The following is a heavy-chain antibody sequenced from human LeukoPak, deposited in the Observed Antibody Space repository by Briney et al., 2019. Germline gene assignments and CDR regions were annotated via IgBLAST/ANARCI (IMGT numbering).Heavy chain of an antibody. CDR2: VSNSGST. Sequence: PSETLSLTCTVSGVSISSYYWSWIRQPPGKGLEWIGYVSNSGSTNYNPALKSRVTISVDTSKNQFSLKLSSVTAADTAVYYCARDGGSRGYDYETDYWGQGTLVTVSS. CDR3: ARDGGSRGYDYETDY. J-gene: IGHJ4*02. D-gene: IGHD5-12*01. CDR1: GVSISSYY. V-gene: IGHV4-59*01.